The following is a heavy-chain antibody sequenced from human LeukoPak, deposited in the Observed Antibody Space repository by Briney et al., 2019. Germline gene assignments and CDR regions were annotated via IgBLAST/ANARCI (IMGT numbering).Heavy chain of an antibody. CDR3: ARDHYYDSSGPQPYGAFDI. Sequence: GSSVKVSCKASGGTFSSYAISWVRQAPGQGLEWMGWISAYNGNTNYAQKLQGRVTMTTDTSTSTAYMELRSLRSDDTAVYYCARDHYYDSSGPQPYGAFDIWGQGTMVTVSS. D-gene: IGHD3-22*01. CDR2: ISAYNGNT. V-gene: IGHV1-18*01. J-gene: IGHJ3*02. CDR1: GGTFSSYA.